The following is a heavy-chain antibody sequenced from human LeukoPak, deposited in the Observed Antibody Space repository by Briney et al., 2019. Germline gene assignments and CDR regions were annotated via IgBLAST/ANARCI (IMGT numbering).Heavy chain of an antibody. CDR1: GFTFSDYC. J-gene: IGHJ4*02. Sequence: GGSLRLSCAASGFTFSDYCMSWIRQAPGKGLEWVSYISSSGSTIYYADSVKGRFTISRDNAKNSLYLQMNSLRAEDTAVYYCARPNTYYYDSSGYLYWGQGTLVTVSS. CDR2: ISSSGSTI. CDR3: ARPNTYYYDSSGYLY. D-gene: IGHD3-22*01. V-gene: IGHV3-11*01.